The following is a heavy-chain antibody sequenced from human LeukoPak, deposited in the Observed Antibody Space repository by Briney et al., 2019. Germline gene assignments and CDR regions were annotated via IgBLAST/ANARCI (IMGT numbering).Heavy chain of an antibody. CDR3: ARGVVVVPAALSEAQYYYGMDV. CDR2: ISYDGSNK. Sequence: GGSLRLSCAASGFTFSSYAMHWVRQAPGKGPEWVAVISYDGSNKYYTDSVKGRFTISRDNSKNTLYLQMSSLRSEDTAVYYCARGVVVVPAALSEAQYYYGMDVWGQGTTVTVSS. D-gene: IGHD2-2*01. J-gene: IGHJ6*02. CDR1: GFTFSSYA. V-gene: IGHV3-30-3*01.